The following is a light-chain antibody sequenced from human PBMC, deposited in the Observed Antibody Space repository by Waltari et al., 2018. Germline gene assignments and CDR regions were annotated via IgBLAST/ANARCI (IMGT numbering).Light chain of an antibody. CDR3: QLWESGSDRVV. V-gene: IGLV3-21*01. Sequence: SYVLTQPPSVSVAPGKAARITCGGNSIGSRSVHWYQQKPGQAPVLVIYYDSDRPSGIPERISGCKSGNTATRTISRVEAGDEAAYYCQLWESGSDRVVFGGGTKLTVL. J-gene: IGLJ2*01. CDR2: YDS. CDR1: SIGSRS.